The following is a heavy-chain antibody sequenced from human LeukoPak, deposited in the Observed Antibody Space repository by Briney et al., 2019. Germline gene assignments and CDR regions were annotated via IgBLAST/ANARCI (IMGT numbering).Heavy chain of an antibody. CDR3: ARGGDSSAYYPYYYYGMDV. Sequence: SQTLSLTCAISGDSVSSNSAAWNWIRQSPSRGLEWLGRTYYRSKWYNDYAVSVQSRITINPDTSKNQFSLHLNSVTPEDTAVYHCARGGDSSAYYPYYYYGMDVWGQGTTVTVSS. J-gene: IGHJ6*02. CDR1: GDSVSSNSAA. D-gene: IGHD3-22*01. CDR2: TYYRSKWYN. V-gene: IGHV6-1*01.